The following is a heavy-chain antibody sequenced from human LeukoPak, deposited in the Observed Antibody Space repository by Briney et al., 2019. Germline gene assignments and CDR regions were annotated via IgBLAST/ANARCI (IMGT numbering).Heavy chain of an antibody. Sequence: SETLSLTCTVSGGSISSGSYYWRWIRQPAGKGLEWIGRIYTSGSTNYNPSLKSRVTISVDTSKNQFSLKLSSVTAADTAVYYCARLSFPWFDPWGQGTLVTVSS. CDR2: IYTSGST. CDR1: GGSISSGSYY. CDR3: ARLSFPWFDP. V-gene: IGHV4-61*02. J-gene: IGHJ5*02.